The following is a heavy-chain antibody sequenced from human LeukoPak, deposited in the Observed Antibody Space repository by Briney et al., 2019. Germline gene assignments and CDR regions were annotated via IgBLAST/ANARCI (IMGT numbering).Heavy chain of an antibody. CDR1: GGSISSSSHY. CDR2: IYYSGST. D-gene: IGHD5-24*01. Sequence: NSSETLSLTCTVSGGSISSSSHYWGWIRQPPGKGLEWIGSIYYSGSTYYNPSLKSRVTISVDTSKNQFSLKLSSVTAADTAVYYCASLAVEMATMEGDYWGQGTLVTVSS. V-gene: IGHV4-39*01. J-gene: IGHJ4*02. CDR3: ASLAVEMATMEGDY.